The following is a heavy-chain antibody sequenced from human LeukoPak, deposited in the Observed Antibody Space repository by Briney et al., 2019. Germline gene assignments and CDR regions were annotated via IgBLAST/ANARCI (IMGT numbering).Heavy chain of an antibody. J-gene: IGHJ1*01. V-gene: IGHV3-30*04. CDR2: ISYDGSNK. Sequence: GGSLRLSCAASGFTFSSYAMHWVRQAPGKGLEWVAVISYDGSNKYYADSVKGRFTISRDNSKNTLYLQTNSLRAEDTAVYYCAREPASMVRPVIIFGHFPHLPQGTLLPPPS. CDR1: GFTFSSYA. D-gene: IGHD3-10*01. CDR3: AREPASMVRPVIIFGHFPH.